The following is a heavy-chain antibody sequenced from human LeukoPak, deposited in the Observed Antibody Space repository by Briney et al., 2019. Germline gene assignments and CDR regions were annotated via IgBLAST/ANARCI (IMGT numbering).Heavy chain of an antibody. Sequence: GGSLRLSCAASGFTFSDYYMSWIRQAPGKGLEWVSGISWNSGSIGYADSVKGRFTISRDNAKNSLYLQMNSLRAEDTALYYCAKEDSSGWYSSAFDIWGQGTMVTVSS. CDR2: ISWNSGSI. J-gene: IGHJ3*02. D-gene: IGHD6-19*01. V-gene: IGHV3-9*01. CDR1: GFTFSDYY. CDR3: AKEDSSGWYSSAFDI.